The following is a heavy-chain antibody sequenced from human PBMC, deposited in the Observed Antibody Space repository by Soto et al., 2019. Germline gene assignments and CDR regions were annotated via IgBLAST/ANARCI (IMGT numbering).Heavy chain of an antibody. CDR1: GGTFSSYA. V-gene: IGHV1-69*01. D-gene: IGHD3-22*01. Sequence: QVQLVQSGAEVKKPGSSVKVSCKASGGTFSSYAISWVRQAPGQGLEWMGGIIPIFGTANYAQKFQGRVTITADESTGPAYMERSSLRSEDTAVYYCARENSERAVTMIPPYYYCGMDVWGQGTTVTVSS. CDR2: IIPIFGTA. CDR3: ARENSERAVTMIPPYYYCGMDV. J-gene: IGHJ6*02.